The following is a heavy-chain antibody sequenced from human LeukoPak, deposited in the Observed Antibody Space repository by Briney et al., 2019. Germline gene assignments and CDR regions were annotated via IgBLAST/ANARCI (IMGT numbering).Heavy chain of an antibody. D-gene: IGHD2-2*01. CDR1: GYTLTNNW. V-gene: IGHV5-51*01. CDR2: IYPGDSDT. J-gene: IGHJ4*02. Sequence: GEPLKISCKVSGYTLTNNWIGWVRQVPGRGLEWMGLIYPGDSDTRYSPSFQGQVTMSVDKSISTAYLQWSSLRASDTAMYFCARFGLTSSLDYWGQGTLVTVSS. CDR3: ARFGLTSSLDY.